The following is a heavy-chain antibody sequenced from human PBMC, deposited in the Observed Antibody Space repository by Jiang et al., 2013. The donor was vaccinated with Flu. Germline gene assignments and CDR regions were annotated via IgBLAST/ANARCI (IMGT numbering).Heavy chain of an antibody. CDR3: ARRAADGSDY. Sequence: GFTFSSYSMNWVRQAPGKGLEWVSSISSSSIHIYYADSVKGRFTISRDNAKNSLYLQMNSLRAEDTAVYYCARRAADGSDYWGQGTLVTVSS. D-gene: IGHD6-13*01. V-gene: IGHV3-21*01. CDR2: ISSSSIHI. J-gene: IGHJ4*02. CDR1: GFTFSSYS.